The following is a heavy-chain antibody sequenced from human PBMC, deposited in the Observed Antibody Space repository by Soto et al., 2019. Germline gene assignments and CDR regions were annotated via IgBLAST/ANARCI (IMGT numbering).Heavy chain of an antibody. V-gene: IGHV1-69*12. CDR1: GGTFSSYA. CDR2: IIPIFGTA. J-gene: IGHJ6*02. CDR3: ATCSPSTPNVDYYYYGMDV. D-gene: IGHD2-2*01. Sequence: QVQLVQSGAEVKKPGSSVKVSCKASGGTFSSYAISWVRQAPGQGLEWMGGIIPIFGTANYAQKFQGRVTITADESTSTAYMELSSLRSEDTAVYYCATCSPSTPNVDYYYYGMDVWGQGTTVTVSS.